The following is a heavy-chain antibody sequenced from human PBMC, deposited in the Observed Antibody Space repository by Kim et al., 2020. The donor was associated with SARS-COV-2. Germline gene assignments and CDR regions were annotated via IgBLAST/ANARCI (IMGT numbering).Heavy chain of an antibody. CDR1: GGSISSGGYY. Sequence: SETLSLTCTVSGGSISSGGYYWSWIRQHPGKGLEWIGYIYYSGRTYYNPSLKSRVTISVDTSKNQFSLKLSSVTAADTAVYYCARGAEISSSWYGGLYYYGMDVWGQGTTVTVSS. J-gene: IGHJ6*02. CDR2: IYYSGRT. V-gene: IGHV4-31*03. CDR3: ARGAEISSSWYGGLYYYGMDV. D-gene: IGHD6-13*01.